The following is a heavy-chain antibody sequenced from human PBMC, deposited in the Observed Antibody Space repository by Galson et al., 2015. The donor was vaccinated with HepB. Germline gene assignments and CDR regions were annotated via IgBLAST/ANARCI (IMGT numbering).Heavy chain of an antibody. D-gene: IGHD4-17*01. CDR1: GFTFSSYW. J-gene: IGHJ2*01. CDR3: ARADYGEDWYFDL. CDR2: VSGDGSST. V-gene: IGHV3-74*01. Sequence: SLRLSCAASGFTFSSYWMHWVRQAPGKGLVWVSRVSGDGSSTTYADSVKGRFTISRDNAKNTLYLQMNSLTAEDTAVYYCARADYGEDWYFDLWGRGTLVTVSS.